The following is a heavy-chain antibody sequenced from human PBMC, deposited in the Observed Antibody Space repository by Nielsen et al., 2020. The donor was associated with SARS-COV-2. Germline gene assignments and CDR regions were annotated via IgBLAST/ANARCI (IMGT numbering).Heavy chain of an antibody. CDR1: GGTFTSYG. CDR2: ISAYNGNT. Sequence: ASVKVSCKASGGTFTSYGISWVRQAPGQGLEWMGWISAYNGNTNYAQKLQGRVTMTTDTSTSTAYMELRSLRSDDTAVYYCARGHGFLLRDAFDIWGQGTMVTVSS. V-gene: IGHV1-18*01. J-gene: IGHJ3*02. D-gene: IGHD3-3*01. CDR3: ARGHGFLLRDAFDI.